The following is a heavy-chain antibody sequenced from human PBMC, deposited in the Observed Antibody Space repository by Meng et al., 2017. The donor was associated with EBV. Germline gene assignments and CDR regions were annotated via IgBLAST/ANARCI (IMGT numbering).Heavy chain of an antibody. CDR1: GGTFRSDA. CDR2: LIPMVGAS. D-gene: IGHD3-10*01. Sequence: GQSGAGVKKPGSSGKCSCRTSGGTFRSDAVSWVRQAPGQGLEWMGGLIPMVGASHYAQKFQGRVTIIADESTSTHSMELNSLRSEDTAMYYCASESGRGFTPDYWGQGTLVTVSS. CDR3: ASESGRGFTPDY. J-gene: IGHJ4*02. V-gene: IGHV1-69*01.